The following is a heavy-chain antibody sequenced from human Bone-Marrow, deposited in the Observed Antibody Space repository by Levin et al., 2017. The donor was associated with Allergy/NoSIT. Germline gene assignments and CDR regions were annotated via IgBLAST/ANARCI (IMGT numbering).Heavy chain of an antibody. CDR3: ARDVAGRSGF. J-gene: IGHJ4*02. D-gene: IGHD2-15*01. Sequence: GESLKISCAASGFTFSSYAMSWVRQAPGKGLEWVSRIDEGGSFTDYADSVKGRFTISRDNAKNTLYLQMNSLGAEDTAVYYCARDVAGRSGFWGQGTLVTVSS. CDR1: GFTFSSYA. CDR2: IDEGGSFT. V-gene: IGHV3-23*01.